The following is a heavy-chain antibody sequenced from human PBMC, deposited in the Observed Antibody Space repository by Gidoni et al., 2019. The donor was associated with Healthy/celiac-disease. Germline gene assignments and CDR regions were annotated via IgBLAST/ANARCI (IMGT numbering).Heavy chain of an antibody. CDR2: ISYDGSNK. D-gene: IGHD6-13*01. V-gene: IGHV3-30*18. Sequence: QVQLVESGGGVVQPGRSLRLSCAASGFTFSSYGMHWVRQAPGKGLEWVAVISYDGSNKYYADSVKGRFTSSRDNSKNTLYLQMNSLRAEDTAVYYCAKMRIAAAGTSYYYGMDVWGQGTTVTVSS. CDR1: GFTFSSYG. J-gene: IGHJ6*02. CDR3: AKMRIAAAGTSYYYGMDV.